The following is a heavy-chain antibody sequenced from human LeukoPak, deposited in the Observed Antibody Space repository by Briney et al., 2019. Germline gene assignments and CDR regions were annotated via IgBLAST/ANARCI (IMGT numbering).Heavy chain of an antibody. Sequence: PSGTLSLTCAVYGGSFSGYYWSWIRQPPGKGLEWIGEINHSGSTNYNPSLKSRVTISVDTSKNQFSLKLSSVTAADTAVYYCASPKFGGYAFDIWGQGTMVTVSS. CDR2: INHSGST. V-gene: IGHV4-34*01. CDR1: GGSFSGYY. J-gene: IGHJ3*02. CDR3: ASPKFGGYAFDI. D-gene: IGHD3-10*01.